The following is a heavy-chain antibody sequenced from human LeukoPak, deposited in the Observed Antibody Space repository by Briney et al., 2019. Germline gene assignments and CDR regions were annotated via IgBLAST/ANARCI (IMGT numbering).Heavy chain of an antibody. CDR2: ISSSSSYR. J-gene: IGHJ4*02. CDR1: GFTLSGYS. Sequence: GGSLRLSCAASGFTLSGYSMNWVRQAPGKGLEWVSSISSSSSYRYYADSVKGRFTISRDNAKNSLHLQMNSLRAEDTAVYYCMSYAGRSDDYWGQGTLVTVSS. V-gene: IGHV3-21*01. CDR3: MSYAGRSDDY. D-gene: IGHD3-16*01.